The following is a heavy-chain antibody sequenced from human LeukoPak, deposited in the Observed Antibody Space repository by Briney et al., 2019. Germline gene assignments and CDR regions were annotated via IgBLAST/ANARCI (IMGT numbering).Heavy chain of an antibody. CDR3: ARDSPWLPDPY. D-gene: IGHD5-24*01. Sequence: GGSLRLACAASGFTFSTYWMHWVRQAPRKGLGLVSRINTGESDITYADSVKGRFTISRDNARNTLYLQMNSLRADDTAVYYCARDSPWLPDPYWGQGTLVTVSS. J-gene: IGHJ4*02. V-gene: IGHV3-74*03. CDR2: INTGESDI. CDR1: GFTFSTYW.